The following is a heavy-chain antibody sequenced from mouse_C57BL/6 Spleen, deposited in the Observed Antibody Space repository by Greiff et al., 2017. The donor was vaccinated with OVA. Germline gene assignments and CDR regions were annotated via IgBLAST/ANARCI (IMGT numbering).Heavy chain of an antibody. V-gene: IGHV5-17*01. CDR3: ARERLGPFDY. D-gene: IGHD4-1*01. J-gene: IGHJ2*01. CDR2: ISSGSSTI. Sequence: EVKLVESGGGLVKPGGSLKLSCAASGFTFSDYGMHWVRQAPEQGLEWVAYISSGSSTIYYADTVKGRFTNSRDNAKNTLFLQMTSLRSEDTAMYYCARERLGPFDYWGQGTTLTVSS. CDR1: GFTFSDYG.